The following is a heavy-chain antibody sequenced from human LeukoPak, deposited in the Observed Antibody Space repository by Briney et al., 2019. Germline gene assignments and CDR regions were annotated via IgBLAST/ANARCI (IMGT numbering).Heavy chain of an antibody. V-gene: IGHV4-30-2*01. J-gene: IGHJ6*02. D-gene: IGHD6-6*01. Sequence: PSQTLSLTCAVSGGSISSGGYSWSWIRRPPGKGLEWIGYIYHSGSTYYNPSLKSRVTISVDRSKNQFSLKLSSVTAADTAVYYCARSGIAARSYYYYGMDVWGQGTTVTVSS. CDR3: ARSGIAARSYYYYGMDV. CDR1: GGSISSGGYS. CDR2: IYHSGST.